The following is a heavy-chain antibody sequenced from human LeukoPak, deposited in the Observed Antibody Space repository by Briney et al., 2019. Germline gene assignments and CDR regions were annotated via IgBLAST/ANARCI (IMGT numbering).Heavy chain of an antibody. D-gene: IGHD6-19*01. Sequence: GGSLRLSCAASGFTLSSYSMNWVRQAPGKGLEWVSSISSSSSYIYYADSVKGRFTISRDNAKNSLYLQMNSLRAEDTAVYYCAREDGSGWTYFDYWGQGTLVAVSS. J-gene: IGHJ4*02. CDR2: ISSSSSYI. CDR1: GFTLSSYS. V-gene: IGHV3-21*01. CDR3: AREDGSGWTYFDY.